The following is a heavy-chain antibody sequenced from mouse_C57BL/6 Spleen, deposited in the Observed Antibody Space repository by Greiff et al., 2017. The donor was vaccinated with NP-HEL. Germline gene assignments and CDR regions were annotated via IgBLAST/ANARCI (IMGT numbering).Heavy chain of an antibody. J-gene: IGHJ2*01. Sequence: QVQLQQSGPELVKPGASVKISCKASGYASSSSWMNWVKQRPGKGLEWIGRIYPGDGDTNYNGKFKGKATLTADKSSSTAYMQLSSLTSEDSAVYFCARGYYYGSSCYFDYWGQGTTLTVSS. CDR3: ARGYYYGSSCYFDY. V-gene: IGHV1-82*01. CDR2: IYPGDGDT. CDR1: GYASSSSW. D-gene: IGHD1-1*01.